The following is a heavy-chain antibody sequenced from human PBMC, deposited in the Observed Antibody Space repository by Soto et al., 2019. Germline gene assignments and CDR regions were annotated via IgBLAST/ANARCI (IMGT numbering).Heavy chain of an antibody. V-gene: IGHV1-69*02. CDR2: IIPILGIA. D-gene: IGHD3-3*01. CDR1: GGTFSSYT. J-gene: IGHJ5*02. Sequence: QVQLVQSGAEVKKPGSSVKVSCKASGGTFSSYTITWVRQAPGQGLGWMGRIIPILGIANHAQKFQARVTIPAYQSARTADMDASSLSSEDTAVYDWECGQARASNCFDPWGKVPLVSVSS. CDR3: ECGQARASNCFDP.